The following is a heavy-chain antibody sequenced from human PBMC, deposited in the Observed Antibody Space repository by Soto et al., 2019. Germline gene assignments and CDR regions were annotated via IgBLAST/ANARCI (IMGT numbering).Heavy chain of an antibody. Sequence: ASVKVSCKASGYTFTSYGISWVRQAPGQGLEWMGWISAYNGNTNYAQKLQGRVTMTTDTSTSTAYMELRSLRSDDTAVYYCARGVTIFGVVREFGMDVWGQGTTVTVS. D-gene: IGHD3-3*01. CDR3: ARGVTIFGVVREFGMDV. J-gene: IGHJ6*02. CDR2: ISAYNGNT. V-gene: IGHV1-18*01. CDR1: GYTFTSYG.